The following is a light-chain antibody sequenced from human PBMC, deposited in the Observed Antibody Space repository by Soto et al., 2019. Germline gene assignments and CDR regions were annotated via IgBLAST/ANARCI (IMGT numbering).Light chain of an antibody. CDR3: QHYGSSPQG. CDR2: GAS. J-gene: IGKJ3*01. Sequence: EIVLTQSPGTLSMSPGERVTLSCRASQSVSSSYLAWYQQKPGQAPRLLIYGASSRATGIPDRFSGSGSGTDFTLNISRLEPADFAVYYCQHYGSSPQGFGPGTKVDIK. V-gene: IGKV3-20*01. CDR1: QSVSSSY.